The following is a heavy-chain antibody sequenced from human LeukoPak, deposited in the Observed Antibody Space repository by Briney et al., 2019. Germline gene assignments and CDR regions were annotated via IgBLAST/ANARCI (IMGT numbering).Heavy chain of an antibody. CDR1: GFTFSNYA. CDR3: AKESIYYGSGSAGFDY. CDR2: ISYDGNNK. J-gene: IGHJ4*02. D-gene: IGHD3-10*01. Sequence: GGSLRLSCAASGFTFSNYAMHWVRQAPGKGLEWVAVISYDGNNKYYADSVKGRFTISRDNSKNTLYLQMNSLRAEDTAVYYCAKESIYYGSGSAGFDYWGQGTLVTVSS. V-gene: IGHV3-30*04.